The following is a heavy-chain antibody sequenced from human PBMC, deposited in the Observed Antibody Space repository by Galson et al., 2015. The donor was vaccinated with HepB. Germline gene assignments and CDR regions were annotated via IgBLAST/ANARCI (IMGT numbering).Heavy chain of an antibody. D-gene: IGHD3-22*01. CDR3: AKDMGYDSSGPGGY. CDR2: ISWNSGSI. J-gene: IGHJ4*02. CDR1: GFTFDDYA. V-gene: IGHV3-9*01. Sequence: SLRLSCAASGFTFDDYAMHWVRQAPGKGLEWVSGISWNSGSIGYADSVKGRFTISRDNAKNSLYLQMNSLRAEDTALYYCAKDMGYDSSGPGGYWGQGTLVTVSS.